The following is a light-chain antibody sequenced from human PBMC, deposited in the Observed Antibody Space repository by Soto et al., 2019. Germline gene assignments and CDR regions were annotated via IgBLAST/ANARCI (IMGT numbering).Light chain of an antibody. Sequence: DIVMTQSPDSLAVSLGERATINCKSSQSVLSSSNNKNCLAWFQQKPGQPPKLLIYWASTRESGVPDRFSGSGSGTDFTLTISSLQAEDVAVYYCQQYYSSPGFTFGQGTKLEIK. CDR1: QSVLSSSNNKNC. V-gene: IGKV4-1*01. CDR2: WAS. J-gene: IGKJ2*01. CDR3: QQYYSSPGFT.